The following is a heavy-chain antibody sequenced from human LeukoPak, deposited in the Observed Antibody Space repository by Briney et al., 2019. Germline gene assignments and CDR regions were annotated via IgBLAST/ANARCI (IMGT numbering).Heavy chain of an antibody. D-gene: IGHD3-3*01. CDR2: INPNSGGT. J-gene: IGHJ5*02. Sequence: GASVKVSCKASGYTFTGYYMHWVRQAPGQGLEWMGWINPNSGGTNYAQKLQGRVTMTTDTSTSTAYMELRSLRSDDTAVYYCARGSMSVRWGRVRNWFDPWGQGTLVTVSS. CDR3: ARGSMSVRWGRVRNWFDP. V-gene: IGHV1-2*02. CDR1: GYTFTGYY.